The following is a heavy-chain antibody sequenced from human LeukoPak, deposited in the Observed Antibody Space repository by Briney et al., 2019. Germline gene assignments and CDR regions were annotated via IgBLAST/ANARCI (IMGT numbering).Heavy chain of an antibody. CDR2: IYYSGST. CDR1: GGSISSGGYY. J-gene: IGHJ4*02. CDR3: ARALYGSGSYYYDH. Sequence: SETLSLTCTVSGGSISSGGYYWSWIRQHPGKGLEWIGYIYYSGSTYYNPSLKSRVTISVDTSKNQFSLKLSSVTAADTAVYYCARALYGSGSYYYDHWGQGTLVTVSS. D-gene: IGHD3-10*01. V-gene: IGHV4-31*03.